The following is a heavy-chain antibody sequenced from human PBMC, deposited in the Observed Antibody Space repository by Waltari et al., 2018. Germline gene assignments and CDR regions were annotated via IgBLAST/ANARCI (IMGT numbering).Heavy chain of an antibody. CDR3: AAALGGGISASRPFHF. D-gene: IGHD3-10*01. J-gene: IGHJ3*01. CDR2: LGPEDGQA. Sequence: EVQLLQSGAAVKKPGTPVKISCKVSGATFTANYIHWIQQAPGNGLQWMGLLGPEDGQAVYAEKFQGRVTMTADTSIHTAYMELTILTSEDTAFYYCAAALGGGISASRPFHFWGQGTMITVSS. CDR1: GATFTANY. V-gene: IGHV1-69-2*01.